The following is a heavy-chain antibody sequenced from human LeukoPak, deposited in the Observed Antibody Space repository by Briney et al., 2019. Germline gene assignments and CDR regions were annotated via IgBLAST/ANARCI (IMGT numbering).Heavy chain of an antibody. J-gene: IGHJ6*02. V-gene: IGHV4-59*08. Sequence: PSETLSLTCTVSGGSISSYYWSWIRRPPGKGLEWIGYIYSSGSTNYNPSLKSRVTISLDTSKSQFSLKLSSVTAADTAVYYCARLRGFGVITAYYYAMDVWGQGTTVTVSS. CDR1: GGSISSYY. CDR2: IYSSGST. D-gene: IGHD3-3*01. CDR3: ARLRGFGVITAYYYAMDV.